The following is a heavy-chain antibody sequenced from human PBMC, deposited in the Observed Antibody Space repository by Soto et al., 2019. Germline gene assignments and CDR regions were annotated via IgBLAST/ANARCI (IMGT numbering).Heavy chain of an antibody. CDR2: IFYLGSS. Sequence: PSETLSLTXPVSGDSIISSDFYWGWVRQPPGKGLEWIGSIFYLGSSYYNPSLKSRVTMSVDTSKNQFSLRLRSVTAADTALYFCARHSLALRKNNWFDPWGQGIMVTVSS. CDR3: ARHSLALRKNNWFDP. J-gene: IGHJ5*02. V-gene: IGHV4-39*01. D-gene: IGHD3-3*02. CDR1: GDSIISSDFY.